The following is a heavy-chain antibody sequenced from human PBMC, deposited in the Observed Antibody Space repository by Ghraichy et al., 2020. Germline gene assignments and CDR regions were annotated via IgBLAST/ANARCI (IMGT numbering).Heavy chain of an antibody. Sequence: GGSLRLSCAASGFTFSSNWMHWARQVPGKGLVWVSHINSDGRSTSYADSVKGRFTISRDNAKNTLYLQMNSLRAEDTAVYYCARDLPGDGIDYWARELWSPSPQ. J-gene: IGHJ4*02. V-gene: IGHV3-74*01. CDR2: INSDGRST. D-gene: IGHD4-17*01. CDR3: ARDLPGDGIDY. CDR1: GFTFSSNW.